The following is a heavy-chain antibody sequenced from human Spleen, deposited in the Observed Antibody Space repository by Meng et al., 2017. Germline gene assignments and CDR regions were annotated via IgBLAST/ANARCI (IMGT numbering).Heavy chain of an antibody. J-gene: IGHJ4*02. CDR2: IYYSGST. CDR3: ARVTYYSGQYYFDY. D-gene: IGHD3-10*01. CDR1: GGSISSSSYY. V-gene: IGHV4-61*05. Sequence: GSLRLSCTVSGGSISSSSYYWGWIRQPPGKGLEWIGYIYYSGSTNYNPSLKSRVTISVDTSKNQFSLKLSSVTAADTAVYYCARVTYYSGQYYFDYWGQGTLVTVSS.